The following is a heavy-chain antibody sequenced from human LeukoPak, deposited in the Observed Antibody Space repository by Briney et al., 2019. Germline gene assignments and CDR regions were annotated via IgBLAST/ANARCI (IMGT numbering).Heavy chain of an antibody. Sequence: ASVKVSCKASGGTFSSYAISWVRQAPGQGLEWMGWISVHNGDTNYAQKVQGRVTMTTDTSTSTAYMDPRSLRSDDTAVYYCARVGGYYFAPDYWGQGTLVTVSS. D-gene: IGHD2-15*01. CDR1: GGTFSSYA. J-gene: IGHJ4*02. V-gene: IGHV1-18*01. CDR3: ARVGGYYFAPDY. CDR2: ISVHNGDT.